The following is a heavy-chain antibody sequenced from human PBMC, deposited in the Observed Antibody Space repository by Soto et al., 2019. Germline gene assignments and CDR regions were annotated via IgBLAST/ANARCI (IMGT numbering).Heavy chain of an antibody. Sequence: EVQLLESGGGLVQRGGSLRLSCAASGFPFSSYVMSWVRQAPGKGLEWVSGISGGGSNTFYADSVKGRFTISRDNSKNTLYLQMNSLRAEDTALYYCARAYDFWSGIDYWGQGILVNVSS. D-gene: IGHD3-3*01. CDR3: ARAYDFWSGIDY. CDR1: GFPFSSYV. CDR2: ISGGGSNT. V-gene: IGHV3-23*01. J-gene: IGHJ4*02.